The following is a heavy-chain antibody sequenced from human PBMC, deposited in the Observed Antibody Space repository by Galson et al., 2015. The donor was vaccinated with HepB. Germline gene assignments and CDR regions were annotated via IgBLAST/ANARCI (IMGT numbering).Heavy chain of an antibody. CDR2: IYPGDSDT. V-gene: IGHV5-51*01. CDR3: ASLQDYGGKSTMAGY. D-gene: IGHD4-23*01. J-gene: IGHJ4*02. Sequence: QSGAEVKKPGESLRISCKGSGYSFTSYWISWVRQMPGKGLEWMGIIYPGDSDTRYSPSFQGQVTISADKSISTAYLQWSSLKASDTAMYYCASLQDYGGKSTMAGYWGQGTLVTVSS. CDR1: GYSFTSYW.